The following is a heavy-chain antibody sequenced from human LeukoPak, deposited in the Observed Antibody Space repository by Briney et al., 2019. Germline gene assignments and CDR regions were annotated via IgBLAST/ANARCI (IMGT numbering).Heavy chain of an antibody. Sequence: ASVKVSCKASGYTFTKYGMNWVRQAPGLGLEWMGWINTNTGNPTYAQGFTGRFVFPLDTSVSTAYLEISSLKAEDTAVYYCARRSEHSSGSQPAFDPWGQGTLVTVSS. V-gene: IGHV7-4-1*02. CDR2: INTNTGNP. J-gene: IGHJ5*02. CDR1: GYTFTKYG. D-gene: IGHD3-22*01. CDR3: ARRSEHSSGSQPAFDP.